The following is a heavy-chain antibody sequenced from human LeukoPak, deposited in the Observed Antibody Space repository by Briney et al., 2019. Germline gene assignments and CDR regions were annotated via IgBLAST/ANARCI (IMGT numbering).Heavy chain of an antibody. CDR3: AGYQLLYYNFDY. CDR2: IYYSGST. CDR1: GGSISSGGYY. J-gene: IGHJ4*02. Sequence: SQTLSLTCTVSGGSISSGGYYWSWIRQHPGKGLEWIGCIYYSGSTYYNPSLKSRVTISVDTSKNQFSLKLSSVTAADTAVYYCAGYQLLYYNFDYWGQGTLVTVSS. D-gene: IGHD2-2*02. V-gene: IGHV4-31*03.